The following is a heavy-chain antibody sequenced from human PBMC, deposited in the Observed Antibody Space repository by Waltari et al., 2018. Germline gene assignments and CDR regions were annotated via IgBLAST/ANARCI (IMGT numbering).Heavy chain of an antibody. Sequence: EVQLVEYGGGLVQPGGSMRLSCAASGFTFSSYEMNGVRQAPGKGLEWVSYISSSCSTIYYADSVKGRFTISSDNAKNSLYLQMNSLRAEYTAVYYCASDLAAAAIDYWGQGTLVTVSS. CDR2: ISSSCSTI. J-gene: IGHJ4*02. D-gene: IGHD6-13*01. CDR1: GFTFSSYE. V-gene: IGHV3-48*03. CDR3: ASDLAAAAIDY.